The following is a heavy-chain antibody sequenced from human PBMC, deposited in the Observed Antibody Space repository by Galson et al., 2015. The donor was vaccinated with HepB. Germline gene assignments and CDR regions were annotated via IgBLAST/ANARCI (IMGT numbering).Heavy chain of an antibody. CDR1: GGSFSGYY. CDR2: INHSGST. J-gene: IGHJ4*02. CDR3: ARADIVAPTLVYYFDY. Sequence: SETLSLTCAVYGGSFSGYYWSWIRQPPGKGLEWIGEINHSGSTNYNPSLKSRVTISVDTSKNQFSLKLSSVTAADTAVYYCARADIVAPTLVYYFDYWGQGTLVTVSS. D-gene: IGHD5-12*01. V-gene: IGHV4-34*01.